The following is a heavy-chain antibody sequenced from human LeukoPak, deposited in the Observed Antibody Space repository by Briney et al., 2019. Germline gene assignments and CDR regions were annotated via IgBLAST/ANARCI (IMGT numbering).Heavy chain of an antibody. D-gene: IGHD3-9*01. V-gene: IGHV1-8*01. J-gene: IGHJ6*02. CDR1: GYTFTSYD. CDR3: ARGALRYFDWLPRIYYYYYGMDV. Sequence: EASVKVSCKASGYTFTSYDINWVRQATGQGLEWTGWMNPNSGNTGYAQKFQGRVTMTRNTSISTAYMELSSLRSEDTAVYYCARGALRYFDWLPRIYYYYYGMDVWGQGTTVTVSS. CDR2: MNPNSGNT.